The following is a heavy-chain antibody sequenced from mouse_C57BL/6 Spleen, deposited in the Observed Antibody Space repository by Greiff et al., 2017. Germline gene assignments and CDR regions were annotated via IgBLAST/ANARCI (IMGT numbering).Heavy chain of an antibody. Sequence: VQLQQPGAELVKPGASVKLSCKASGYSFTSYWMHWVKQRPGRGLEWIGRIDPNSGGTKYNEKFKSKATLTVDKPSSQAYMQLSSLKSEDSAVYYCARRGYSNQFAYWGQGTLVTVSA. CDR3: ARRGYSNQFAY. J-gene: IGHJ3*01. V-gene: IGHV1-72*01. D-gene: IGHD2-5*01. CDR2: IDPNSGGT. CDR1: GYSFTSYW.